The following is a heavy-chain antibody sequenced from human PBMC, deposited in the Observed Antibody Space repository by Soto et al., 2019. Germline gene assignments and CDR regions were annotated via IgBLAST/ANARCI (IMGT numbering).Heavy chain of an antibody. CDR3: TKGGIPRRYNIPKVDFDY. D-gene: IGHD1-1*01. CDR2: ISGSGATT. J-gene: IGHJ4*02. V-gene: IGHV3-23*01. Sequence: ESGGALVQRGGSLRLSCAASGFIFSNYAMSWVRQAPGRGLEWVSAISGSGATTYYPDSVKGRFTISRDNSKNTLYLQMNNLRADDTAVYYCTKGGIPRRYNIPKVDFDYWGQGSLVTVSS. CDR1: GFIFSNYA.